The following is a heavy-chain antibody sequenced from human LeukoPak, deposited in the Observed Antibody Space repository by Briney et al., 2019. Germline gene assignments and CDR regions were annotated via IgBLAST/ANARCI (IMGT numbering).Heavy chain of an antibody. J-gene: IGHJ4*02. D-gene: IGHD3-22*01. CDR1: GGSISSYY. V-gene: IGHV4-4*07. CDR2: IYTSGST. Sequence: PETLSLTCTVSGGSISSYYWSWIRQPAGKGLEWIGRIYTSGSTNCNPSLKSRVTMSVDTSKNQFSLKLSSVTAADTAVYYCARELNYYDSSGYFPLTDYWGQGTLVTVSS. CDR3: ARELNYYDSSGYFPLTDY.